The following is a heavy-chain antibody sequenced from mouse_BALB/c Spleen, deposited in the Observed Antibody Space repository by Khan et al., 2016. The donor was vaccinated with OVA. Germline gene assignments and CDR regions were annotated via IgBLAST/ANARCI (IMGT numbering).Heavy chain of an antibody. Sequence: VQLKQSGAELVRPGALVKLSCKASGFNIKDYYIHWVKQRPEQGLEWIGWIDPENGNTIYDPKFQGKANLTADTSSNTAYLHFSSLTSEDTADYYCARAGYSPWFAYWGQGTLVTVSA. V-gene: IGHV14-1*02. CDR2: IDPENGNT. CDR1: GFNIKDYY. CDR3: ARAGYSPWFAY. D-gene: IGHD2-3*01. J-gene: IGHJ3*01.